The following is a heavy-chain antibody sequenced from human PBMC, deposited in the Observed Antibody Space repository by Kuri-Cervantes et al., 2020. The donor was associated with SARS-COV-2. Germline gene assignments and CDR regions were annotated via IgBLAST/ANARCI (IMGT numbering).Heavy chain of an antibody. J-gene: IGHJ3*02. D-gene: IGHD2-15*01. CDR2: ISSSGSTI. CDR1: GFTFSSYE. V-gene: IGHV3-48*03. CDR3: ARDSIVDDAFDI. Sequence: LSLTCAASGFTFSSYEVNWVRQAPGKGLEWVSYISSSGSTIYYADSVKGRFTISRDNVKNSLYLQMNSLRAEDTAVYYCARDSIVDDAFDIWGQGTMVTVSS.